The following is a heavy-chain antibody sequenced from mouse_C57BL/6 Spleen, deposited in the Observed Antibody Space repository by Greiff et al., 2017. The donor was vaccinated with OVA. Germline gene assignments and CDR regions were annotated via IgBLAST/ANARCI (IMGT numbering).Heavy chain of an antibody. CDR1: GFSLPSYG. Sequence: VQLQQSGPGLVQPSQSLSITCTVSGFSLPSYGVHWVRPSPGKGLEWLGVLWCGGCTDYNAAFISRLSSSKDNTKSQVFLKMNSLQADDTAIYYCARKGYGSSPYAMDYWGQGTSVTVSS. D-gene: IGHD1-1*01. J-gene: IGHJ4*01. V-gene: IGHV2-2*01. CDR2: LWCGGCT. CDR3: ARKGYGSSPYAMDY.